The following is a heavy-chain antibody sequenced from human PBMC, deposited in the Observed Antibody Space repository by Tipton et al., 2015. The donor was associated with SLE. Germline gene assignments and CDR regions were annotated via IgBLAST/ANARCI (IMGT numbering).Heavy chain of an antibody. J-gene: IGHJ6*03. V-gene: IGHV3-23*03. CDR1: GFTFSSYA. CDR3: AKTPPDSSGYYSGYYYMDV. CDR2: IYSGGSST. D-gene: IGHD3-22*01. Sequence: SLRLSCAASGFTFSSYAMSWVRQAPGKGLEWVSVIYSGGSSTYYADSVKGRFTISRDNSKNTPYLQMNSLRAEDTAVYYCAKTPPDSSGYYSGYYYMDVWGKGTTVTVSS.